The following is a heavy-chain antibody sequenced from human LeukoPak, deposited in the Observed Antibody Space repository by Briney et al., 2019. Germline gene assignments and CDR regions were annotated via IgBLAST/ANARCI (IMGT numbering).Heavy chain of an antibody. D-gene: IGHD2-21*01. V-gene: IGHV4-34*01. CDR2: IKPGGIT. Sequence: PSETLSLTCTVYGGSLGNYFWSWIRQPPGKGLEWIGEIKPGGITNHNPSLKSRVTISLDTSKNQLSLKLISATAAGTAVYYWGRGFSGVVGAYWGQEPLVPVS. J-gene: IGHJ4*02. CDR3: GRGFSGVVGAY. CDR1: GGSLGNYF.